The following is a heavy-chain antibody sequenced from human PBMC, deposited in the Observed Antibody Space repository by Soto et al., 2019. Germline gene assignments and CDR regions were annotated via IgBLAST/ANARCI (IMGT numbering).Heavy chain of an antibody. D-gene: IGHD3-9*01. CDR3: ARTTAVPNTLRSRYFFDF. CDR2: IYSGGST. V-gene: IGHV4-61*01. J-gene: IGHJ4*02. CDR1: GGFVNSDTHS. Sequence: PSETLSLTCTVSGGFVNSDTHSWSWIRQTPGKRLEWIGFIYSGGSTKNPSLRSRVTMSVDTSKNQFSLKLRSVIVADTAVYHCARTTAVPNTLRSRYFFDFWGQGTLVTVS.